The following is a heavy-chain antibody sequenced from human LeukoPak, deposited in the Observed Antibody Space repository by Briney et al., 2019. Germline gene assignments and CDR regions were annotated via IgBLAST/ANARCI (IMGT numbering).Heavy chain of an antibody. Sequence: GGSLRLSCLTSGFTFRDYGLGWVRQAPGMGLEWVSFTRSKIYGGAPEYAASVRGRFSVSRDDSESVAYLQMNNLKSEDTGVYYCARGQTVPGAKYYFDFWSPGTLVNVSS. V-gene: IGHV3-49*04. J-gene: IGHJ4*02. CDR3: ARGQTVPGAKYYFDF. D-gene: IGHD2/OR15-2a*01. CDR2: TRSKIYGGAP. CDR1: GFTFRDYG.